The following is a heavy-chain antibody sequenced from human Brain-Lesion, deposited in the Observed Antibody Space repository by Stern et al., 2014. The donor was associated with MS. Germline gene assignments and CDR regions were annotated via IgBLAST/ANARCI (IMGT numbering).Heavy chain of an antibody. Sequence: QLVESGGGLVQPGRSLRLSCAASGFTFGDFGMHWVRQAPGKGLEWVSGINWNSGSLAYADSVKGRFTISRDSAKNSLFLQMNSLRPEDTALYYCTKDSGYFSGLFDSWGQGTLVTVSS. CDR2: INWNSGSL. CDR1: GFTFGDFG. D-gene: IGHD3-22*01. CDR3: TKDSGYFSGLFDS. V-gene: IGHV3-9*01. J-gene: IGHJ4*02.